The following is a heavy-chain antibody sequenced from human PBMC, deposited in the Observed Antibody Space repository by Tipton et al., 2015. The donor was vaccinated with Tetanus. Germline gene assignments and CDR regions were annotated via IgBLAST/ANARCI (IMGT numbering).Heavy chain of an antibody. CDR2: INPTDYQT. J-gene: IGHJ2*01. V-gene: IGHV5-51*01. Sequence: QLVQSGAEVKKPGESLEISCKPSGYNFTIYWIGWVRQMPGKGLEWMGVINPTDYQTSYNPSFEGQVTISADRSINTAYLQWSSLQTSDTAMYFCARRRSAILSGSYHWYFDIWGRGTLVTVSS. CDR3: ARRRSAILSGSYHWYFDI. D-gene: IGHD3-9*01. CDR1: GYNFTIYW.